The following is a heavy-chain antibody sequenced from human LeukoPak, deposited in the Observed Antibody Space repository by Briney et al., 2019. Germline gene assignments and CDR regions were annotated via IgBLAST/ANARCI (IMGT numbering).Heavy chain of an antibody. CDR2: ISAYNGNT. CDR3: ARISTMVRGVIIPSDH. V-gene: IGHV1-18*01. CDR1: GYTFTSYG. Sequence: ASVKVSCKASGYTFTSYGISWVRQAPGQGLEWMGWISAYNGNTNYAQNLQGRVTMTTDTSTSTAYMELRSLRSDDTAVYYCARISTMVRGVIIPSDHWGQGTLVTVSS. D-gene: IGHD3-10*01. J-gene: IGHJ4*02.